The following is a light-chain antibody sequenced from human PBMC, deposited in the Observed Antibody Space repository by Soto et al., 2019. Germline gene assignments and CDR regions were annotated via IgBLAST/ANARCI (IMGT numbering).Light chain of an antibody. V-gene: IGLV1-40*01. CDR3: VSYTDTDTLV. CDR1: SSNIGAGYD. J-gene: IGLJ1*01. CDR2: GNS. Sequence: QSVLTQPPSVSGAPGQRVTISCTGSSSNIGAGYDVHWYQQLPGTAPKLLIYGNSNRPSGVPDRFSGSKSGTSASLAITGLQPDDEGDYFCVSYTDTDTLVFGTGTKLTVL.